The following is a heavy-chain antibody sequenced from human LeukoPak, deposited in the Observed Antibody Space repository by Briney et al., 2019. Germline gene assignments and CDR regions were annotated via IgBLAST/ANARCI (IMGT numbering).Heavy chain of an antibody. CDR2: ISPYNGNT. D-gene: IGHD2-15*01. V-gene: IGHV1-18*01. J-gene: IGHJ4*02. CDR1: GYTFITYG. Sequence: GASVKVSCKASGYTFITYGISWVRQAPAQELEWMGWISPYNGNTNYAQNLQDRLTMTTDTSTSTAYMELRSLRSDDTAVYYCAREGYCSGGSCHSGIIDFWGQGTLVTVSS. CDR3: AREGYCSGGSCHSGIIDF.